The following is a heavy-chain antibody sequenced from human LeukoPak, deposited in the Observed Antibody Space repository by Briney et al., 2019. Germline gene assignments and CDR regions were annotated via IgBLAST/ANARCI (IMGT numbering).Heavy chain of an antibody. J-gene: IGHJ3*02. CDR1: GGSFSGYY. Sequence: SKTLSLTCAVYGGSFSGYYWSWIRQPPGKGLEWIGEINHSGSTNYNPSLKSRVTISVDTSKNQFSLKLSSVTAADTAVYYCARERRWTKDAFDIWGQGTMVTVSS. V-gene: IGHV4-34*01. CDR2: INHSGST. CDR3: ARERRWTKDAFDI. D-gene: IGHD4-23*01.